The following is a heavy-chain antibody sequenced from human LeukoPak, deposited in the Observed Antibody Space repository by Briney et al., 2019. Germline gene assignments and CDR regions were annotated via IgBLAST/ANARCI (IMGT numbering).Heavy chain of an antibody. D-gene: IGHD1-26*01. Sequence: PLETLSLTCTVSGGSISSYYWSWIRQPPGKGLEWIGYIYYSGSTNYNPSLKSRVTISVDTSKNQFSLKLSSVTAADTAVYYCARQLPSDYYGMDVWGQGTTVTVSS. CDR1: GGSISSYY. J-gene: IGHJ6*02. CDR2: IYYSGST. CDR3: ARQLPSDYYGMDV. V-gene: IGHV4-59*08.